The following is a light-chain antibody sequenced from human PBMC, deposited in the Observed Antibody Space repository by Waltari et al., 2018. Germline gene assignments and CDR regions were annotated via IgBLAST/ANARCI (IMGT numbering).Light chain of an antibody. CDR3: QQGT. CDR2: EAS. CDR1: QSVMTY. Sequence: EIVLTQSPATLSLSPGERATLSCRASQSVMTYLAWSQQRPGPSPRLLTYEASNRAPGIPARFSGSGSGTDFTLTISSLEPEDSAVYYCQQGTFGPGTKVDI. J-gene: IGKJ3*01. V-gene: IGKV3-11*01.